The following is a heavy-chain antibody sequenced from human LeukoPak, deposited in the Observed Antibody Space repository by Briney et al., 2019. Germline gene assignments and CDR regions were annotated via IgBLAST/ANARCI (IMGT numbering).Heavy chain of an antibody. D-gene: IGHD5-12*01. J-gene: IGHJ6*03. V-gene: IGHV3-30*02. CDR2: IRYDGSNK. Sequence: PGGSLRLSCAASGFSFSSYGMHWVRQAPGKGLEWVAFIRYDGSNKYYADSVKGRFTISRDNSKNTLYLQMNSLRAEDTAVYYCAEEGGDIVATIVSYYYYCMDVWGKGTTVTISS. CDR3: AEEGGDIVATIVSYYYYCMDV. CDR1: GFSFSSYG.